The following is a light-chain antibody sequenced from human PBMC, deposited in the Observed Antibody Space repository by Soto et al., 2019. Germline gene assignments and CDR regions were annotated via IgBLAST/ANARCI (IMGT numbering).Light chain of an antibody. CDR3: QQYGSSPLIT. CDR1: QSVNSN. J-gene: IGKJ5*01. CDR2: GVS. V-gene: IGKV3-20*01. Sequence: EIVLTQSPGTLSLSPGERATLSCRASQSVNSNLAWYQQKPGQAPRLLIYGVSSRATGIPDRFSGSGSGTDFTLTISRLEPEDFAVYHCQQYGSSPLITFGQGTRLEIK.